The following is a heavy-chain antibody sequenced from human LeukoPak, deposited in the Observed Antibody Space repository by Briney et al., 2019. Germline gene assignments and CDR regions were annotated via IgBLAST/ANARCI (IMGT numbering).Heavy chain of an antibody. Sequence: GGSLRLSCAASGFTVGSNYMSWVRQAPGKGLEWVSVIYSGGSTYYADSVKGRFTISRDNSKNTLYLQMNSLRAEDTAVYYCARGGSGYYNYYCYGMDVWGQGTTVTVSS. V-gene: IGHV3-53*01. CDR1: GFTVGSNY. CDR3: ARGGSGYYNYYCYGMDV. J-gene: IGHJ6*02. CDR2: IYSGGST. D-gene: IGHD3-22*01.